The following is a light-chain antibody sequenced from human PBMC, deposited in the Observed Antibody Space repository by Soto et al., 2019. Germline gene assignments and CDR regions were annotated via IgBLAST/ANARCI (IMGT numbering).Light chain of an antibody. CDR1: QSVSSRH. Sequence: EVVVTQSQGTLSLSPGERATLSCRASQSVSSRHLAWYQQKPGQAPRLLIYGTSNRATGIPDRFSGSGSGPDFSLIISRLEPEDFAVYYCQYYGSSPRTFGQGTNVDI. V-gene: IGKV3-20*01. J-gene: IGKJ1*01. CDR2: GTS. CDR3: QYYGSSPRT.